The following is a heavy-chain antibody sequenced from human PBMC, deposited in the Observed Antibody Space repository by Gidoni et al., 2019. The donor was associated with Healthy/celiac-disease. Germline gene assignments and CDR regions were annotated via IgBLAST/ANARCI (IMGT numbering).Heavy chain of an antibody. CDR2: IYSRGST. CDR3: ARQGFGELLGGFDY. J-gene: IGHJ4*02. Sequence: QVQLQESGSGLVQPSETLSLTCPVSGASISSYYWSGIRQPPGKGLEWIGYIYSRGSTNYNPSLKSRGTISVDRSKNQFSLKLSSVTAADTAVYYCARQGFGELLGGFDYWGQGTLVTVSS. D-gene: IGHD3-10*01. CDR1: GASISSYY. V-gene: IGHV4-59*08.